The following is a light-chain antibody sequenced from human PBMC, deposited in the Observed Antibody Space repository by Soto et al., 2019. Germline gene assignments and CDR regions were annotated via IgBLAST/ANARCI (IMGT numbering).Light chain of an antibody. Sequence: EIVLTQSPGTLSLSPGERGTLSCRASQSVSSSYLAWYQQKPGQAPRLLIYGASSRATGIPDRFSGSGSGTEFTLTISSLQSEDFAVYYCQQYNNWPPTFGQGTRLEIK. V-gene: IGKV3-15*01. CDR3: QQYNNWPPT. CDR1: QSVSSSY. CDR2: GAS. J-gene: IGKJ5*01.